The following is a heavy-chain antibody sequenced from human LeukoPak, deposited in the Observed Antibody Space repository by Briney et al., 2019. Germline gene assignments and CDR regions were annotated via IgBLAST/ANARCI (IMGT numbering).Heavy chain of an antibody. CDR1: GFTFSRYA. CDR3: AKDAKQWLVLGGPWFDP. Sequence: GGSLRLSCSASGFTFSRYAMHWVRQAPGKGLEYVSGINDNGGRTHYGDSVKGRFSISRDNSKNTLHLQMSTLRAEDTALYYCAKDAKQWLVLGGPWFDPWGQGTLVTVSS. CDR2: INDNGGRT. V-gene: IGHV3-64D*09. J-gene: IGHJ5*02. D-gene: IGHD6-19*01.